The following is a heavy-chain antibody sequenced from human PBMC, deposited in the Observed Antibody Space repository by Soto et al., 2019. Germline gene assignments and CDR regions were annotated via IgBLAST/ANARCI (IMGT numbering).Heavy chain of an antibody. CDR1: GFTFTSSA. J-gene: IGHJ6*02. CDR3: AAGFYYDREGWRMDV. D-gene: IGHD3-22*01. Sequence: GASVKVSCKASGFTFTSSAVQWVRQARGQRLEWIGWIVVGSGNTNYAQKFQERVTITRDMSTSTAYMELSSLRSEDTAVYYCAAGFYYDREGWRMDVWGQGTTVTVSS. V-gene: IGHV1-58*01. CDR2: IVVGSGNT.